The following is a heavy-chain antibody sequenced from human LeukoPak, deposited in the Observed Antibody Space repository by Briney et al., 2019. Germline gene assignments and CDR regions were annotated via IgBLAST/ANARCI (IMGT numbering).Heavy chain of an antibody. CDR1: GYTFTSYY. V-gene: IGHV1-69*06. CDR3: ARAPLDTAMVIYYYYMDV. J-gene: IGHJ6*03. Sequence: SVKVSCKASGYTFTSYYMHWVRQAPGQGLEWMGGIIPIFGTANYAQKFQGRVTITADKSTSTAYMELSSLRSEDTAVYYCARAPLDTAMVIYYYYMDVWGKGTTVTVSS. CDR2: IIPIFGTA. D-gene: IGHD5-18*01.